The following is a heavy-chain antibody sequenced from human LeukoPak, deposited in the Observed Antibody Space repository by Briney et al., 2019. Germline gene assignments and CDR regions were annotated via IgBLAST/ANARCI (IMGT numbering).Heavy chain of an antibody. CDR1: GYKFTNYW. CDR2: IYPRDSDT. Sequence: GESLKISCKGSGYKFTNYWIAWVRQMPGQGLGWLGIIYPRDSDTRYSPSFQGQVSISVDTSIDTAYLQWSSVKVSDTAMYYCARLLAAPYYINFWGQGTLVTVSS. V-gene: IGHV5-51*01. D-gene: IGHD6-25*01. CDR3: ARLLAAPYYINF. J-gene: IGHJ4*02.